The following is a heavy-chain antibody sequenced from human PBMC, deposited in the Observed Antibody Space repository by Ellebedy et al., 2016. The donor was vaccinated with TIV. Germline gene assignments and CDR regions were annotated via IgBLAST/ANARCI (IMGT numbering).Heavy chain of an antibody. D-gene: IGHD1-26*01. J-gene: IGHJ4*02. CDR1: GFTFSSYA. CDR3: AKDRQWELLCYFDY. CDR2: ISGSGDST. V-gene: IGHV3-23*01. Sequence: GGSLRLXCAASGFTFSSYAMSWVRQAPGKGLEWVSAISGSGDSTYHTDSVKGRFTISRDNSKNTVFLQMNSLRAEDTAVYYCAKDRQWELLCYFDYWGQGTLVTVSS.